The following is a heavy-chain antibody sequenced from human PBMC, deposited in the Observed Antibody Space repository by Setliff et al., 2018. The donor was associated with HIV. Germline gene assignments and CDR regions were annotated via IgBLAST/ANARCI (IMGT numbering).Heavy chain of an antibody. Sequence: GASVKVSCKASGYTFTSYYMNWVRQAPGQGLEWMGIINPSGGSSTYAQKFQGRVAMTRDTSTSTVYMELSSLRSEDTAVYYCARDRVRITIFGANDASDIWGQGTMVTVSS. J-gene: IGHJ3*02. CDR2: INPSGGSS. CDR1: GYTFTSYY. V-gene: IGHV1-46*01. D-gene: IGHD3-3*01. CDR3: ARDRVRITIFGANDASDI.